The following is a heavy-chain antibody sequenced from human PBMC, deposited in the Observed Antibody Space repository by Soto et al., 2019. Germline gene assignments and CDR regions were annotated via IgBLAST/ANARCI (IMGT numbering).Heavy chain of an antibody. CDR1: GYTFTGYY. CDR2: INPNSGGT. Sequence: ASVKVSCKASGYTFTGYYMHLVRQAPGQGLEWMGWINPNSGGTNYAQKFQGWVTMTRDTSISTAYMELSRLRSDDTAVYYCARGRIAVAGFYYYGMDVWGQGTTVTVSS. D-gene: IGHD6-19*01. V-gene: IGHV1-2*04. J-gene: IGHJ6*02. CDR3: ARGRIAVAGFYYYGMDV.